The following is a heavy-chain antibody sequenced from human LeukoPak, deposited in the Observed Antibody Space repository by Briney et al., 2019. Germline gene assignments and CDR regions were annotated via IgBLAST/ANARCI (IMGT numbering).Heavy chain of an antibody. Sequence: GGSLRLSCAASGFTFSDYYMSWIRQAPGKGLEWVAVISYDGSNKYYADSVKGRFTISRDNSKNTLYLQMNSLGAEDTAVYYCAKEDGSGWDSTGYGMDVWGQGTTVTVSS. D-gene: IGHD6-19*01. CDR3: AKEDGSGWDSTGYGMDV. CDR1: GFTFSDYY. J-gene: IGHJ6*02. CDR2: ISYDGSNK. V-gene: IGHV3-30*18.